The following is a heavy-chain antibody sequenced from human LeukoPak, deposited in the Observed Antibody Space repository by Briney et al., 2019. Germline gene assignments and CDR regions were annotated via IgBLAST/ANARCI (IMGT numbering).Heavy chain of an antibody. Sequence: ASVTVSCKASGGTFSSYAISWVRQAPGQGLEWMGRIIPILGIANYAQKFQGRVTITADKSTSTAYMELSSLRSEDTAVYYCARARSFDWLLPAHDAFDIWGQGTMVTVSS. J-gene: IGHJ3*02. CDR1: GGTFSSYA. V-gene: IGHV1-69*04. CDR3: ARARSFDWLLPAHDAFDI. D-gene: IGHD3-9*01. CDR2: IIPILGIA.